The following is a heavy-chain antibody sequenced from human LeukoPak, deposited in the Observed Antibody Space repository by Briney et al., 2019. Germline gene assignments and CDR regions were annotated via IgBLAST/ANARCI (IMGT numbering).Heavy chain of an antibody. V-gene: IGHV3-23*01. Sequence: GGSLRLSCAASGFTFSSYAMSWVRQAPGKGLEWVLVISVSGRSTYYADSVKGRFTISRDNSKNTLYLQMNSLRAEDTAVYYCARDFGCSGGSCYSFYWGQGTLVTVSS. D-gene: IGHD2-15*01. CDR2: ISVSGRST. CDR3: ARDFGCSGGSCYSFY. J-gene: IGHJ4*02. CDR1: GFTFSSYA.